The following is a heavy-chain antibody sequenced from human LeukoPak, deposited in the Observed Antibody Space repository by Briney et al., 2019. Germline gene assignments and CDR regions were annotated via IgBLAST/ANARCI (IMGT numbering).Heavy chain of an antibody. J-gene: IGHJ4*02. Sequence: GGSLRLSCAASGFTFSSYWMSWVRQAPGKGLEWVANIKQDGSEKYYVDSVKGRFTISRDNAKNTLYLQMNSPRAEDTAVYYCARVAQSDYYGSGSYYNDFDYWGQGTLVTVSS. CDR3: ARVAQSDYYGSGSYYNDFDY. V-gene: IGHV3-7*01. D-gene: IGHD3-10*01. CDR1: GFTFSSYW. CDR2: IKQDGSEK.